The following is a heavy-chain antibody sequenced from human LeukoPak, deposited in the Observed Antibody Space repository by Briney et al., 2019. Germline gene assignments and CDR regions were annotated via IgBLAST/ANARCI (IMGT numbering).Heavy chain of an antibody. Sequence: PSGGSLRLSCAASGFSFSNYWMCWVRHAPGKGLVCVSRINSDGSTTTYADSVKGRFTISRDNAKNTLYLQMNSLRAEDSALYYCARIRESLGLGAFDIWGQGTMVTVSS. CDR2: INSDGSTT. J-gene: IGHJ3*02. V-gene: IGHV3-74*03. CDR1: GFSFSNYW. CDR3: ARIRESLGLGAFDI. D-gene: IGHD7-27*01.